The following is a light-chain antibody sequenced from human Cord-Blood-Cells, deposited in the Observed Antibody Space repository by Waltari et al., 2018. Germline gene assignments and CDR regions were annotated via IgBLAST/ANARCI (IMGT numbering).Light chain of an antibody. V-gene: IGLV2-14*01. Sequence: QSALTPTASVTGSPGQSITVTCTGTTTDVGGYNNTSWYQQHPGKAPNLMIYDISNRPSGVSNRFSGSKSGNTTSLTISGLQAEDEADYYCSSYTSSSTLVVFGGGTKLAVL. CDR3: SSYTSSSTLVV. J-gene: IGLJ2*01. CDR1: TTDVGGYNN. CDR2: DIS.